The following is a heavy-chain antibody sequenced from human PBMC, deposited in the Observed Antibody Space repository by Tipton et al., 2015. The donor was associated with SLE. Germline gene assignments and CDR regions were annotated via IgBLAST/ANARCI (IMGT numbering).Heavy chain of an antibody. CDR1: GGSFSGYY. CDR3: ARGRFPAAGTAFDI. J-gene: IGHJ3*02. CDR2: INHSGST. Sequence: TLSLTCAVYGGSFSGYYWSWIRQPSGKGLEWIGEINHSGSTNYNPSLKSRVTISVDTSKNQFSLKLSSVTAADTAVYYCARGRFPAAGTAFDIWGQGTMVTVSS. V-gene: IGHV4-34*01. D-gene: IGHD6-13*01.